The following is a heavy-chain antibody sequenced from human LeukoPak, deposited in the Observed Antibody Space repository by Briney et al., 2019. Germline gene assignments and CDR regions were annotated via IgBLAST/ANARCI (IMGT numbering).Heavy chain of an antibody. CDR1: GFTFDDYA. CDR3: VKPGGGVRYYYYGMEV. D-gene: IGHD1-26*01. CDR2: ISGDGDST. V-gene: IGHV3-43*02. J-gene: IGHJ6*02. Sequence: PGGSLRLSCAASGFTFDDYAMHWVRQAPGKGLEWVSLISGDGDSTYYADSVKGRFTISRDNSKNSLYLQMNSLRTEDTALYYCVKPGGGVRYYYYGMEVWGQGTTVTVSS.